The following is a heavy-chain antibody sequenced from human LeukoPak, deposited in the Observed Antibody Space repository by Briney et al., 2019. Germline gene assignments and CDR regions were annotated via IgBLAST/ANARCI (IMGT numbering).Heavy chain of an antibody. CDR1: GYTFTGYY. V-gene: IGHV1-2*02. D-gene: IGHD3-22*01. Sequence: GASVKVSCKASGYTFTGYYMHWVRQAPGQGLEWMGWINPNSGGTSYAQKFQGRVTMTRDTSISTAYMELSRLRSDDTAVYYCTYTYYYDSSGRNAFDIWGQGTMVTVSS. CDR3: TYTYYYDSSGRNAFDI. J-gene: IGHJ3*02. CDR2: INPNSGGT.